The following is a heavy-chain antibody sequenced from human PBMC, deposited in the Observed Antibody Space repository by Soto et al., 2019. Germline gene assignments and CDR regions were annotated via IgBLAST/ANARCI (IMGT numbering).Heavy chain of an antibody. D-gene: IGHD3-10*02. CDR1: GYTFTGYY. V-gene: IGHV1-2*02. CDR3: ASDMVTIFGRQFDY. Sequence: ASVKVSCKASGYTFTGYYMHWVRQAPGQGLEWMGWINPNSGGTNYAQKFQGRVTMTRDTSISTAYMELSRLRSDDTAVYYCASDMVTIFGRQFDYWRQGTLVTVSS. CDR2: INPNSGGT. J-gene: IGHJ4*02.